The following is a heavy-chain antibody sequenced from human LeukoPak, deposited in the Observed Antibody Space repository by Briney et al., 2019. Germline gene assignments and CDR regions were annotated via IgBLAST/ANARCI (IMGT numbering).Heavy chain of an antibody. V-gene: IGHV4-39*07. D-gene: IGHD2-21*02. CDR1: GGSITSSPYH. Sequence: SETLSLTCTVSGGSITSSPYHWAWIRQPPGRGPEWIGTVSHSGATQYNPSLTSRVTVSLDTSKNQFSLSLNSVTAADTAVFYCARSMVTTDRNFDHWGQGTLVTVSS. CDR2: VSHSGAT. CDR3: ARSMVTTDRNFDH. J-gene: IGHJ4*01.